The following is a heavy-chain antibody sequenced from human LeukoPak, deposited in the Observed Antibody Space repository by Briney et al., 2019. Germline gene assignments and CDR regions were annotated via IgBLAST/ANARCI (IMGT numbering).Heavy chain of an antibody. V-gene: IGHV1-24*01. CDR1: GYTLTELS. CDR2: FDPEDGET. Sequence: GASVKVSRKVSGYTLTELSMHWVRQAPGKGLEWMGGFDPEDGETIYAQKFQGRVTMTEDTSTDTAYMELSSLRSEDTAVYYCARGGLYCSSTSCPSSDYWGQGTLVAVSS. J-gene: IGHJ4*02. CDR3: ARGGLYCSSTSCPSSDY. D-gene: IGHD2-2*01.